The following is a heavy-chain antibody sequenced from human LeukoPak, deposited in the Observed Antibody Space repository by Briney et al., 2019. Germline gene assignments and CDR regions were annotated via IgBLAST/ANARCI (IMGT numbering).Heavy chain of an antibody. CDR2: IYPHASDI. V-gene: IGHV5-51*01. Sequence: GESLKISCKASGYSFTSYWIGWVRQMPGKGLECMGIIYPHASDIRYNPSFEGQVTISADKSINTAYLQRSSLKASDTAMYYCARGADSYYYMDVWGKGTTVTVSS. J-gene: IGHJ6*03. CDR3: ARGADSYYYMDV. CDR1: GYSFTSYW. D-gene: IGHD3-16*01.